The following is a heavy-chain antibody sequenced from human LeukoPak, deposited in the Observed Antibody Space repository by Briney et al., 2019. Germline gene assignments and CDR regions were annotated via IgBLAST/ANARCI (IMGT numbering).Heavy chain of an antibody. D-gene: IGHD6-19*01. CDR3: AKDIPPDDGSGWHHAFDI. CDR2: ISWNSGSI. CDR1: GFTFDDYA. J-gene: IGHJ3*02. Sequence: GGSLRFSCAASGFTFDDYAMHWVRQAPGKGLEWVSGISWNSGSIGYADSVKGRFTISRDNAKNSLYLQMNSLRAEDTALYYCAKDIPPDDGSGWHHAFDIWGQGTMVTVSS. V-gene: IGHV3-9*01.